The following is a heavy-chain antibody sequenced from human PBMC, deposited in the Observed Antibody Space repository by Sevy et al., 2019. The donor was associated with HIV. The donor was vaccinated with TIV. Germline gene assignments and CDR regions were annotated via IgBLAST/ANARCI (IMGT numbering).Heavy chain of an antibody. CDR2: INSDGSST. J-gene: IGHJ6*02. D-gene: IGHD5-12*01. Sequence: GGSLRLSCAASGFTFSSYWMHWVRQAPGKGLVWVSRINSDGSSTSYADSVKGRFTISRDNAKNTLYLQMNSLRAEDTAVYYCARDRRDGYNSPFRYYYYGMDVWGQGTTVTVSS. CDR1: GFTFSSYW. V-gene: IGHV3-74*01. CDR3: ARDRRDGYNSPFRYYYYGMDV.